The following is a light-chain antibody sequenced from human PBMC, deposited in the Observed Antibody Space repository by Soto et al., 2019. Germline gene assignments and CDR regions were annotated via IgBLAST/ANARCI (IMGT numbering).Light chain of an antibody. J-gene: IGLJ2*01. CDR1: SSNIGSKT. V-gene: IGLV1-44*01. CDR3: QSYDSSLSGWV. CDR2: SNN. Sequence: QTVVTQPPSASGTPGQRVTISCSGSSSNIGSKTVNWYQQLPGTAPKLLIYSNNQRPSGVPDRFSGSKSGTSASLAISGLQSEDEADYYCQSYDSSLSGWVFGGGTKLTVL.